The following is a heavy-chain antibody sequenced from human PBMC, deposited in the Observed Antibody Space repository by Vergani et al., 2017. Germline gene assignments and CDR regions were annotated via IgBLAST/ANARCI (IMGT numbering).Heavy chain of an antibody. D-gene: IGHD2-15*01. CDR2: INHSGST. Sequence: QVQLQQWGAGLLKPSETLSLTCAVYGGSFSGYYWSWIRQPPGKGLEWIGEINHSGSTNYNPSLKSRVTISVDTSKNQFSLKLSSVTAADTAVYYCASLTFPTTPSFGYWGQGTLVTVSS. CDR1: GGSFSGYY. CDR3: ASLTFPTTPSFGY. V-gene: IGHV4-34*01. J-gene: IGHJ4*02.